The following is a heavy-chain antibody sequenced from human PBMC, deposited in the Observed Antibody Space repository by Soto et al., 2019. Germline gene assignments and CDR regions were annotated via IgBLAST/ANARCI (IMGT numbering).Heavy chain of an antibody. J-gene: IGHJ6*03. V-gene: IGHV4-59*08. Sequence: SETLSLTCTVSGGSISSYYWSWIRQPPGKGLEWIGYIYYSGSTNYNPSLKSRVTISVDTSKNQFSLKLSSVTAADTAVYYCARGMGGSGSYSYYYYYMDVWGKGTTVTVSS. CDR3: ARGMGGSGSYSYYYYYMDV. D-gene: IGHD3-10*01. CDR2: IYYSGST. CDR1: GGSISSYY.